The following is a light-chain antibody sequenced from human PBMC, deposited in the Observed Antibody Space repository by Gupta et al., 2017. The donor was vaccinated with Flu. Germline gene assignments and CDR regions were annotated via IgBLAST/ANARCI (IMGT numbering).Light chain of an antibody. Sequence: QSVLTQPPSVSGAPGQGSPISSTGSSSNIGAGYDVHWYQQLPGTAPKLLIYGNSNRPSGVPDRFSGSKSGTSASLAITGLQAEDEADYYCQSYDSSLSGYVFGTGTKVTVL. CDR1: SSNIGAGYD. CDR3: QSYDSSLSGYV. J-gene: IGLJ1*01. V-gene: IGLV1-40*01. CDR2: GNS.